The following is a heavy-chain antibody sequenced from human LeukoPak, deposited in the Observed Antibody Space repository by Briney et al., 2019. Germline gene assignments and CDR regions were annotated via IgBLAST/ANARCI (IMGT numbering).Heavy chain of an antibody. CDR3: ARSSVAGYYYYYGMDV. CDR1: GFTFSSYA. CDR2: ISYDGSNK. J-gene: IGHJ6*02. V-gene: IGHV3-30-3*01. D-gene: IGHD6-19*01. Sequence: GGSLRLSCAASGFTFSSYAMHWVRQAPGKGLEWVAVISYDGSNKYYADSVKGRFTISRDNSKNTLYLQMNSLRAEDTAVCYCARSSVAGYYYYYGMDVWGQGTTVTVSS.